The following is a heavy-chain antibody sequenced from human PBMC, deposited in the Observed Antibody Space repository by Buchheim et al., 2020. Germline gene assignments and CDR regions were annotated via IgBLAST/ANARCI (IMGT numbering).Heavy chain of an antibody. CDR1: GGSISSGSYY. CDR3: AREGEATFNRDGYYYGLDV. V-gene: IGHV4-61*02. J-gene: IGHJ6*02. D-gene: IGHD5-24*01. CDR2: IYTSGST. Sequence: QVQLQESGPGLVKPSQTLSLTCTVSGGSISSGSYYWSWIRQPAGKGLEWIGRIYTSGSTNYNPSLKRRVTISVDTSKNQFSLKLHSVTAADTAVYYCAREGEATFNRDGYYYGLDVWGQGTT.